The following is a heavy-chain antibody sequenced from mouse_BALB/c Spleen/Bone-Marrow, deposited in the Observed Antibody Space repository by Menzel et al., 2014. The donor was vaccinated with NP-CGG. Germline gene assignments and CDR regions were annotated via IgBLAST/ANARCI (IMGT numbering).Heavy chain of an antibody. CDR1: GYTFTSYY. J-gene: IGHJ2*01. Sequence: QVHGKQSGPELVKPGASVRISCKASGYTFTSYYIHWVKQRPGQGLGWIGWIYPGNVNTKYNEKFKGKATLTADKSSSTAYMQLSSLTSEDSAVYFCATYDYWGQGTTLTVSS. CDR2: IYPGNVNT. V-gene: IGHV1S56*01. CDR3: ATYDY.